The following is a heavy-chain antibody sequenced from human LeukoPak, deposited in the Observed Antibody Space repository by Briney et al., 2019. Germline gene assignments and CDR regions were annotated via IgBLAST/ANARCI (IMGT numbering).Heavy chain of an antibody. D-gene: IGHD2-15*01. V-gene: IGHV4-38-2*01. J-gene: IGHJ3*02. CDR1: GYSISSGYY. CDR2: IYHSGST. CDR3: ARHDCGGTCYFAFDM. Sequence: PSETLSLTCAVSGYSISSGYYWGWIRQPPGKGLKWIGSIYHSGSTYYNPSLKSRVTISVDTSKNQFSLKLSSVTAADTAVYDCARHDCGGTCYFAFDMWGQGTMVTVSS.